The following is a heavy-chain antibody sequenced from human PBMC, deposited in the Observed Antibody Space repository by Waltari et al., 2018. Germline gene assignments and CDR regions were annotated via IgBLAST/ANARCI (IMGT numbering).Heavy chain of an antibody. CDR1: GGTFSSYA. CDR2: IIPIFGTA. V-gene: IGHV1-69*12. D-gene: IGHD2-2*01. CDR3: ARVRGVPAATPSYYYGMDV. J-gene: IGHJ6*02. Sequence: QVQLEQSGAEVKKPGSSVKVSCKASGGTFSSYAISWVRQAPGQGLEWMGGIIPIFGTANYAQKFQGRVTITADESTSTAYMELSSLRSEDTAVYYCARVRGVPAATPSYYYGMDVWGQGTTVTVSS.